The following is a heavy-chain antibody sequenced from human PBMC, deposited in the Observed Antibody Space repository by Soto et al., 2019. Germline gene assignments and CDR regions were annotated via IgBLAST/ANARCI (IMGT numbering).Heavy chain of an antibody. V-gene: IGHV3-21*01. J-gene: IGHJ6*02. D-gene: IGHD4-4*01. CDR3: AREQKQQSLGGRFGMDV. CDR1: GLIFSDFS. CDR2: IGSSGGYI. Sequence: PGGSLRLSCAVSGLIFSDFSMNWVRQAPGKGLEWVASIGSSGGYIFYADSVKGRFTISRDNAKKSLDLQINSLRAEDTAVYYCAREQKQQSLGGRFGMDVWGQGTTVTVSS.